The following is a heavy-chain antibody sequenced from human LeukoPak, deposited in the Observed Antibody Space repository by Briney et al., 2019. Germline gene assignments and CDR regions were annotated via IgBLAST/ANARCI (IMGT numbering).Heavy chain of an antibody. CDR2: INPNSGGT. V-gene: IGHV1-2*04. Sequence: GASVKVSCKASGYTFTGYGISWVRQAPGQGLEWMGWINPNSGGTNYAQKFQGWVTMTRDTSISTAYMELSRLRSDDTAVYYCARDRTMVRGVIIFPAPGGMDVWGQGATVTVSS. CDR3: ARDRTMVRGVIIFPAPGGMDV. CDR1: GYTFTGYG. J-gene: IGHJ6*02. D-gene: IGHD3-10*01.